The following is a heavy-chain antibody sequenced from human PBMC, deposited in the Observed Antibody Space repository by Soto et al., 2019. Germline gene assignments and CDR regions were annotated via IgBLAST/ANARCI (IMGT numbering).Heavy chain of an antibody. Sequence: EVQLVESGGGLVQPGGSLRLSCAASGFTFSSYWMSWVRQAPGKGLEWVANIKQDGSEKYYVDSVKGRFTISRDNAKNSLYLQMNSLRAEDTAVYYCARAPLLGFTHLDYWGQGTLVTVSS. CDR1: GFTFSSYW. D-gene: IGHD6-25*01. CDR2: IKQDGSEK. CDR3: ARAPLLGFTHLDY. J-gene: IGHJ4*02. V-gene: IGHV3-7*01.